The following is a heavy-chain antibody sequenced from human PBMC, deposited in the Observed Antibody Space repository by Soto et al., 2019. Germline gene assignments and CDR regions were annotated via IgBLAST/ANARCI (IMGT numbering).Heavy chain of an antibody. J-gene: IGHJ4*01. Sequence: QVQLVQSGAEVKKTGASVTGSCKASGYPFSDNHIPWVRHAPGQGLEWIGWLNPYSGATNYAALFPGRVTMTRDASISTSYLELNGLKSEDTAVSYCATARRGTVSLRADWCKGTLVTVYS. CDR1: GYPFSDNH. CDR2: LNPYSGAT. CDR3: ATARRGTVSLRAD. V-gene: IGHV1-2*02. D-gene: IGHD4-4*01.